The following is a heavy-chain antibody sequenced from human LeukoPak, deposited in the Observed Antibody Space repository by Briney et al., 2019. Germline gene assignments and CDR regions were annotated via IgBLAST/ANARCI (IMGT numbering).Heavy chain of an antibody. Sequence: SETLSLTCTVFGDSISSGDYYWSWIRQPPGKGLEWIGEINHSGSTNYNPSLKSRVTISVDTSKNQFSLKLSSVTAADTAVYYCARLRGAYYDFWSGYYRDYWGQGTLVTVSS. CDR2: INHSGST. CDR3: ARLRGAYYDFWSGYYRDY. D-gene: IGHD3-3*01. J-gene: IGHJ4*02. V-gene: IGHV4-34*01. CDR1: GDSISSGDYY.